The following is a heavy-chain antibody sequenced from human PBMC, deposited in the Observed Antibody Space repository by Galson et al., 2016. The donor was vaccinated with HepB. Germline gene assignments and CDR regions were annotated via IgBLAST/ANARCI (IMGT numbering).Heavy chain of an antibody. Sequence: SLRLSCAASGFTFDDYAMHWVRQAPGKGLEWVSGISWNSGNIGYADSVKGRFTIASDNAKNSIYLQMNSLRTADTPFYYCAKPRIAAAGTFDYWGQGTLVIVSS. CDR3: AKPRIAAAGTFDY. D-gene: IGHD6-13*01. V-gene: IGHV3-9*01. J-gene: IGHJ4*02. CDR2: ISWNSGNI. CDR1: GFTFDDYA.